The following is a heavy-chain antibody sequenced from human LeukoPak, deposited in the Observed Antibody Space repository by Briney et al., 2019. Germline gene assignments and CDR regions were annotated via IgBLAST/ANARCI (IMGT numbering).Heavy chain of an antibody. V-gene: IGHV4-4*02. D-gene: IGHD2-15*01. Sequence: SGTLSLTCAVSGGSISSSNWWSWVRPPPGKGLEWIGEIYHSGSTNYNPSLKSRVTISVDKSKNQFSLKLSSVTAADTAVYYCARGEVVVAANNWFDPWGQGTLVTVSS. J-gene: IGHJ5*02. CDR3: ARGEVVVAANNWFDP. CDR2: IYHSGST. CDR1: GGSISSSNW.